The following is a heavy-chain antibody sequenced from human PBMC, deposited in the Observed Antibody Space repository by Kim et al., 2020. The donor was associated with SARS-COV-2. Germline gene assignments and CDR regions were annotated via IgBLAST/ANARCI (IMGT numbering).Heavy chain of an antibody. CDR1: GFTFSDYY. Sequence: GGSLRLSCAASGFTFSDYYMSWIRQAPGKGLEWVSYISSSSSYTNYADSVKGRFTISRDNAKNSLYLQMNSLRAEDTAVYYCARDSIPLTYSGSLPGGYYYYGMDVWGQGTTVTVSS. CDR3: ARDSIPLTYSGSLPGGYYYYGMDV. D-gene: IGHD1-26*01. J-gene: IGHJ6*02. V-gene: IGHV3-11*06. CDR2: ISSSSSYT.